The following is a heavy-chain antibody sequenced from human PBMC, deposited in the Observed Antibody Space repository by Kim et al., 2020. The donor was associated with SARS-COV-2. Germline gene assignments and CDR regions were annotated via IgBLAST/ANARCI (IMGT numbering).Heavy chain of an antibody. J-gene: IGHJ4*02. CDR3: TTDIGFYGSGSR. D-gene: IGHD3-10*01. CDR2: IKSEPDGGTT. V-gene: IGHV3-15*01. CDR1: GFTFSNAW. Sequence: GGSMRLSCAASGFTFSNAWMSWVRQAPGKGLEWVGRIKSEPDGGTTDYGAPVKGRFTISRDDSKTTLYLQMNSLKTEDTAVYYCTTDIGFYGSGSRWGQGTLVTVSS.